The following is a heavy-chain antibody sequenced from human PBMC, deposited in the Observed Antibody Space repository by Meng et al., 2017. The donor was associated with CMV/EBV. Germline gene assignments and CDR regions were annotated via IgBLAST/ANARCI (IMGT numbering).Heavy chain of an antibody. CDR2: ISAYNGNT. Sequence: ASVKVSCKASGYTFTSYGISWVRQAPGQGLAWMGWISAYNGNTNYAQKLQGRVTMTTDTSTSTAYMELRSLRSDDTAVYYCARSVPAAMEYSSSPGNYYGMDVWGQGTTVTVSS. CDR1: GYTFTSYG. D-gene: IGHD2-2*01. CDR3: ARSVPAAMEYSSSPGNYYGMDV. J-gene: IGHJ6*02. V-gene: IGHV1-18*01.